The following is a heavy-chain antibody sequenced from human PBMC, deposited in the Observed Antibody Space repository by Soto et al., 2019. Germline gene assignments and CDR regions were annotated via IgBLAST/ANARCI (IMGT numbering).Heavy chain of an antibody. CDR3: ANRPKYFDRLVTTPGCCGMDV. Sequence: EVQLLESGGGLVQPGGSLRLSCAASGFTFSSYAMSWVRQAPGKGLEWVAAISGSGGSTYYADSVKGRFTISRDNSKNQLHLQMNSLTAEDTAEYYCANRPKYFDRLVTTPGCCGMDVWGPGTTVTVSS. D-gene: IGHD3-9*01. CDR1: GFTFSSYA. J-gene: IGHJ6*02. V-gene: IGHV3-23*01. CDR2: ISGSGGST.